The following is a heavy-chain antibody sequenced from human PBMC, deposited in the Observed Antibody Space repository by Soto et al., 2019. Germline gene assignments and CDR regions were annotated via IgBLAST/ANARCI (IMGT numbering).Heavy chain of an antibody. CDR1: GFTFSSYA. V-gene: IGHV3-23*01. D-gene: IGHD3-10*01. Sequence: EVQLLESGGGLVQPGGSLRLSCAASGFTFSSYAMSWVRQAPGKGLEWVSAISGSGGSTYYADSVQGRFTISRDNSKNTLYLQRNSLRAEDTAVYYCANERSITMVRGVDYDAFEIWGQGTMVTVSS. CDR2: ISGSGGST. J-gene: IGHJ3*02. CDR3: ANERSITMVRGVDYDAFEI.